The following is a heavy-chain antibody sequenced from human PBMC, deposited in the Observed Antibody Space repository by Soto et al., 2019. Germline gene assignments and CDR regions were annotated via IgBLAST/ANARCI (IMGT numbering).Heavy chain of an antibody. CDR3: ARIPHNFNWVPYGLDV. CDR2: ISAYNGNT. CDR1: GYIFTSYG. V-gene: IGHV1-18*01. J-gene: IGHJ6*02. D-gene: IGHD3-16*01. Sequence: GASVKVSCKASGYIFTSYGFSWVRQAPGQGLEWMGWISAYNGNTNYAQKFQGRVTMTTDTSTRTAHMDLRSLRSDDTAVYYCARIPHNFNWVPYGLDVWGQGTTVTAP.